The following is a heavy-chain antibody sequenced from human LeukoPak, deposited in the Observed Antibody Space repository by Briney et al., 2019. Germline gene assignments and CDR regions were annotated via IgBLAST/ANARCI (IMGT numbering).Heavy chain of an antibody. CDR2: IIPIFGTA. J-gene: IGHJ4*02. V-gene: IGHV1-69*05. CDR3: ARDSEAVAGEGYYDY. Sequence: SVKVSCKASGGTFSSYAISWVRQAPGQGLEWMGGIIPIFGTANYAQKFQGRVTITTDESTSTAYMELSSLRSEDTAVYYCARDSEAVAGEGYYDYWGQGTLVTVSS. D-gene: IGHD6-19*01. CDR1: GGTFSSYA.